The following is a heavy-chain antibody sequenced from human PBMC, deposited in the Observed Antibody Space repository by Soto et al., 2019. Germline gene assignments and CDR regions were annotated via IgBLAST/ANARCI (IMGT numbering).Heavy chain of an antibody. CDR1: GFTFSSYA. V-gene: IGHV3-30-3*01. J-gene: IGHJ4*02. Sequence: QVQLVESGGGVVQPGRSLRLSCAASGFTFSSYAMHWVRQAPGKGLEWVAVISYDGSNKYYADSVKGRFTISRDNSKNTLYLQMNSLRAEDTAVNYCARGEWLQFRNGDIDYWGQGTLVTVSS. CDR3: ARGEWLQFRNGDIDY. CDR2: ISYDGSNK. D-gene: IGHD5-12*01.